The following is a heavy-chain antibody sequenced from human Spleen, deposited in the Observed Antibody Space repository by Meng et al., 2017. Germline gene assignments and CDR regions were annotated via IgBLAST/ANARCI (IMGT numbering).Heavy chain of an antibody. CDR3: ARGSLEADEDPG. D-gene: IGHD5-24*01. CDR2: INTITGDP. V-gene: IGHV7-4-1*02. CDR1: GYTFTNYA. J-gene: IGHJ4*02. Sequence: QVRLVQSGSELKKPGASVKGSCKASGYTFTNYAMNWVRQAPGQGLEWMGWINTITGDPTYAQGFTGRFVFSLDTSVSTAYLQISSLNTADPAVYYCARGSLEADEDPGWGQGTLVTVSS.